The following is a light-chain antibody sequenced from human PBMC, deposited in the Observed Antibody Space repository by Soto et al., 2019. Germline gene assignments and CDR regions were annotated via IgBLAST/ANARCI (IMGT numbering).Light chain of an antibody. J-gene: IGLJ1*01. CDR3: SSYTVSGSYV. Sequence: QSALTQPASVSGSRGQSITISCSGTSSDVGRYNAVSWYQQHPGKVPQLMIYDVSIRPSGISDRFSASKSGNMASLTISGLQAEDEADYYCSSYTVSGSYVFGTGTKVTVL. V-gene: IGLV2-14*03. CDR2: DVS. CDR1: SSDVGRYNA.